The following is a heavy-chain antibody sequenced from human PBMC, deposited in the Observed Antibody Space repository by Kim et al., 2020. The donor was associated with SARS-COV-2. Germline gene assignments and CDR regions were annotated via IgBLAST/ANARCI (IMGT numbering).Heavy chain of an antibody. D-gene: IGHD5-18*01. CDR2: IYYSGST. V-gene: IGHV4-59*13. J-gene: IGHJ4*02. CDR3: ARVSVSSLSSYSYGSKTYFDY. CDR1: GGSISSYY. Sequence: SETLSLTCTVSGGSISSYYWSWIRQPPGKGLEWIGYIYYSGSTNYNPSLKSRVTISVDTSKNQFSLKLSSVTTADTAVYYCARVSVSSLSSYSYGSKTYFDYWGQGTLVTVSS.